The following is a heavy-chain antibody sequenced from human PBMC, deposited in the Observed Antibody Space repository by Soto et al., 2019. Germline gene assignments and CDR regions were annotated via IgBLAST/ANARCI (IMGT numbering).Heavy chain of an antibody. J-gene: IGHJ6*02. Sequence: QPGGSLRLSCAASGFTFSSYAMHWVRQAPGKGLEGVAVISYDGSNKYYADSVKGRFTISRDNSENTLYLQMNSLRAEDTAVYYCARDRALYCSSTSCFGNGMDVWGQGTTVTVSS. CDR1: GFTFSSYA. V-gene: IGHV3-30-3*01. CDR2: ISYDGSNK. CDR3: ARDRALYCSSTSCFGNGMDV. D-gene: IGHD2-2*01.